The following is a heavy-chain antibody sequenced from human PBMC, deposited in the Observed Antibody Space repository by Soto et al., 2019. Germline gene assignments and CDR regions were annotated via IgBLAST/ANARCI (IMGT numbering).Heavy chain of an antibody. Sequence: ASVKVSCKASGGTFSSYAISWVRQAPGQGLEWMGGIIPIFGTANYAQKFQGRVTITADESTSTAYMELSSLRSEDTAVYYCARARDSRREYYYYGMDVWGQGTTVTVSS. J-gene: IGHJ6*02. CDR2: IIPIFGTA. D-gene: IGHD6-13*01. CDR1: GGTFSSYA. V-gene: IGHV1-69*13. CDR3: ARARDSRREYYYYGMDV.